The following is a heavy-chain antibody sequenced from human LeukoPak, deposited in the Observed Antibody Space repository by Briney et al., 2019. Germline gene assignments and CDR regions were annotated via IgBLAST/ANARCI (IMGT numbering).Heavy chain of an antibody. CDR1: GFSLSTSGVG. D-gene: IGHD2-2*01. Sequence: SGPTLVNPTQTLTLTCTFSGFSLSTSGVGVGWIRQPPGKALEWLALIYWDDDKRYSPSLKSRLTITKDTSKNQVVLTMTNMDPVDTATYYCAHSRYCSSTSCYEGDWFDPWGQGTLVTVSS. CDR2: IYWDDDK. J-gene: IGHJ5*02. V-gene: IGHV2-5*02. CDR3: AHSRYCSSTSCYEGDWFDP.